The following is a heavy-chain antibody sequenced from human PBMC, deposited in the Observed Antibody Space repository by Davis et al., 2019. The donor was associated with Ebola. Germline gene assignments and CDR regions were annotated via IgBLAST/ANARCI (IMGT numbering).Heavy chain of an antibody. CDR3: ARMTTGYYYYYGMDV. CDR2: IYYSGST. V-gene: IGHV4-59*01. CDR1: GGSISSYY. Sequence: PGGSLRLSCTVSGGSISSYYWSWIRQPPGKGLEWIGYIYYSGSTNYNPSLKSRVTISVDTSKNQFSLKLSSVTAADTAVYYCARMTTGYYYYYGMDVWGQGTTVTVSS. D-gene: IGHD4-17*01. J-gene: IGHJ6*02.